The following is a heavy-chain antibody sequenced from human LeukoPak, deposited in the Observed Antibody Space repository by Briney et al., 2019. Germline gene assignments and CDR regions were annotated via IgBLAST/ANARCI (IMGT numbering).Heavy chain of an antibody. CDR1: GFTFSSYS. J-gene: IGHJ4*02. Sequence: PGGSLRLSCAASGFTFSSYSMNWVRQAPGKGLEWVSYISISSSTIYSADSVKGRFTISRDNAKNSLYLQMNSLRAEDTAVYYCAKGQHIVTTISQEGFEYWGQGTLVTVST. D-gene: IGHD5-12*01. CDR3: AKGQHIVTTISQEGFEY. CDR2: ISISSSTI. V-gene: IGHV3-48*01.